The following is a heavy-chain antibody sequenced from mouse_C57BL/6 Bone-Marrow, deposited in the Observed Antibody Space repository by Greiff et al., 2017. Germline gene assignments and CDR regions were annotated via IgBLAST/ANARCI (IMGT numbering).Heavy chain of an antibody. J-gene: IGHJ4*01. V-gene: IGHV5-6*02. Sequence: DVKLVESGGDLVKPGGSLKLSCAASGFTFSSYGMSWVRQTPDKRLEWVATISSGGSYTYYPDSVKGRFTISRDNAKNTLYLQMSSLKSEDTAMYYCARQGIYYYGSSYVFHVHYYAMDYWGQGTSVTVSS. CDR3: ARQGIYYYGSSYVFHVHYYAMDY. CDR2: ISSGGSYT. D-gene: IGHD1-1*01. CDR1: GFTFSSYG.